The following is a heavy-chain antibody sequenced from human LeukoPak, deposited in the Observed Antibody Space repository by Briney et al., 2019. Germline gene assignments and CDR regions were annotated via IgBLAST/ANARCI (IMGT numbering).Heavy chain of an antibody. CDR1: GGSFSGYY. Sequence: SETLSLTCAVYGGSFSGYYWSWIRQPPGKGLEWIGEINHSGSTNCNPSLKSRVTISVDTSKNQFSLKLSSVTAADTAVYYCARHILNGYYGSGSYYSWFDPWGQGTLVTVSS. V-gene: IGHV4-34*01. D-gene: IGHD3-10*01. J-gene: IGHJ5*02. CDR3: ARHILNGYYGSGSYYSWFDP. CDR2: INHSGST.